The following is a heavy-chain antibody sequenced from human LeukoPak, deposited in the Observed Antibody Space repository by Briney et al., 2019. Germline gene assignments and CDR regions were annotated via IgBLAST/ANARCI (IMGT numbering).Heavy chain of an antibody. CDR2: ISSSGSTI. CDR3: AREEPLGSGSYPHDAFDI. Sequence: GGSLRLSCAASGFTFSSYEMNWVRQAPGKGLEWVSYISSSGSTIYYADSVKGRFTISRDNAKNSLYLQMNSLGAEDTAVYYCAREEPLGSGSYPHDAFDIWGQGTMVTVSS. V-gene: IGHV3-48*03. J-gene: IGHJ3*02. D-gene: IGHD1-26*01. CDR1: GFTFSSYE.